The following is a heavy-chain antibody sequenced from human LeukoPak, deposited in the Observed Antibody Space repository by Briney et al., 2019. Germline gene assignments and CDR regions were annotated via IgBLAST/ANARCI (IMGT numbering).Heavy chain of an antibody. D-gene: IGHD3-22*01. Sequence: PGGSLRLSCEGSGFPFASYVMSWVRQAPGKGLEWIAYINHDAEMIFYPDFVKGRFTISRDNAKKSLYLQMNALRYEDTAIYYCARGIYYDSSGYYYYWGQGTLVTVSS. CDR2: INHDAEMI. V-gene: IGHV3-48*02. CDR1: GFPFASYV. J-gene: IGHJ4*02. CDR3: ARGIYYDSSGYYYY.